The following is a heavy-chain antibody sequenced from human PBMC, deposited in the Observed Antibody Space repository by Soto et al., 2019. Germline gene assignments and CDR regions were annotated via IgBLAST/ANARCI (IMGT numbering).Heavy chain of an antibody. CDR2: ISAYNGNT. CDR3: ASATVVTPSYYYYYGMDV. D-gene: IGHD2-21*02. CDR1: GYTFTSYG. Sequence: GASVKVSCKASGYTFTSYGISWVRQAPGQGLEWMGWISAYNGNTNYAQKLQGRVTMTTDTSTSTAYMELRSLRSDDTAVYYCASATVVTPSYYYYYGMDVWGQGTTVTVSS. J-gene: IGHJ6*02. V-gene: IGHV1-18*01.